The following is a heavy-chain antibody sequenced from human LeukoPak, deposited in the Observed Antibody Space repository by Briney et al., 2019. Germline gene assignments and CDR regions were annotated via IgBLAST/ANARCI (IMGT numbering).Heavy chain of an antibody. CDR2: ISWNSGSI. CDR3: AKDIGRYGDYGYFGY. D-gene: IGHD4-17*01. Sequence: PGRSLRLSCAASGFTFDDYAMHWVRQAPGKGLEWVSGISWNSGSIGYADSVKGRFTISRDNAKNSLYLQMNSLRAEDTALYYCAKDIGRYGDYGYFGYWGQGTLVTVSS. V-gene: IGHV3-9*01. J-gene: IGHJ4*02. CDR1: GFTFDDYA.